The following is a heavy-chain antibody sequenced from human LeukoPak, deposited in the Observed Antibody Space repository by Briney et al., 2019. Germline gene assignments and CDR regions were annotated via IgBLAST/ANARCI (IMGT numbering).Heavy chain of an antibody. D-gene: IGHD3-22*01. V-gene: IGHV1-24*01. Sequence: ASVKVSCKVSGYTLTELPMHWVRQAPGKGLEWMGGFDPEDGETFYAQKFQGRVTMTEDTSTDTAYTELRSLRSEDTAVYYCATHSGTYSDSGGYFRAYDIWGQGTMVTVAS. CDR2: FDPEDGET. CDR3: ATHSGTYSDSGGYFRAYDI. CDR1: GYTLTELP. J-gene: IGHJ3*02.